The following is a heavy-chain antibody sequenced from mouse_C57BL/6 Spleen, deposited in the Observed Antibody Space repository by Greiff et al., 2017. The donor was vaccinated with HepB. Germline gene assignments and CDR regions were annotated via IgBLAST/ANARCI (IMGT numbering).Heavy chain of an antibody. J-gene: IGHJ4*01. CDR1: GFTFSDYY. D-gene: IGHD2-4*01. Sequence: EVKVEESGGGLVQPGGSLKLSCAASGFTFSDYYMYWVRQTPEKRLEWVAYISNGGGSTYYPDTVKGRFTISRDNAKNTLYLQMSRLKSKDTAMYYCAVYDYDGYYAMDYWGQGTSVTVSS. CDR2: ISNGGGST. CDR3: AVYDYDGYYAMDY. V-gene: IGHV5-12*01.